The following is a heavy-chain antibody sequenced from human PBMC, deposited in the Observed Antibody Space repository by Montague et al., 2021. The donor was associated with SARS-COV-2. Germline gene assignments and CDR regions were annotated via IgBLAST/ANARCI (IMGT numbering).Heavy chain of an antibody. CDR1: GFTFSSYG. V-gene: IGHV3-33*01. Sequence: SLRLFCAASGFTFSSYGMHWVRQAPGKGLEWVAVIWYDGSNKYYADSVKGRFTISRDNSKNTLYLQMNSLRAEDTAVYYCARDGSPHYYYYAMDVWGQRTTVTVSS. D-gene: IGHD3-10*01. CDR2: IWYDGSNK. CDR3: ARDGSPHYYYYAMDV. J-gene: IGHJ6*02.